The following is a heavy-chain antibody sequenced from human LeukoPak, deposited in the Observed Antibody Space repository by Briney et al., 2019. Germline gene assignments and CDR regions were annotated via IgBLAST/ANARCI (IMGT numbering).Heavy chain of an antibody. J-gene: IGHJ5*02. Sequence: SETLSLTCTVSGGSITSTTFYWGWIRQPPGKGLQWIGRVHYSWATYYSPSLQSRATISVDTSNNQFSLNLTSLTAADTAIYYCARQASGSYHQNWFDPWGQGTLVIVSS. CDR2: VHYSWAT. D-gene: IGHD3-10*01. CDR3: ARQASGSYHQNWFDP. V-gene: IGHV4-39*01. CDR1: GGSITSTTFY.